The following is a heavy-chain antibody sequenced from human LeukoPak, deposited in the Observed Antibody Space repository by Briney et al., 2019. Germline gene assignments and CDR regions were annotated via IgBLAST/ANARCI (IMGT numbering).Heavy chain of an antibody. J-gene: IGHJ4*02. D-gene: IGHD3-22*01. CDR1: GFTFDDYG. CDR3: ARVGDYYDSSGYWVY. CDR2: INWNGGST. V-gene: IGHV3-20*04. Sequence: GGSLRLSCAASGFTFDDYGMSWVRQAPGKGLEWVSGINWNGGSTGYADSVKGRFTISRDNAKNSLYLQMNSLRAEDTALYYCARVGDYYDSSGYWVYWGQGTLVTVSS.